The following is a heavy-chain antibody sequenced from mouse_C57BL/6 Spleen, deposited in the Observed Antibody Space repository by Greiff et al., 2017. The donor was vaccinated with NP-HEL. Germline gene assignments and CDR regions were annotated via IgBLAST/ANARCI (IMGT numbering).Heavy chain of an antibody. J-gene: IGHJ4*01. CDR3: ASECTTGMDY. V-gene: IGHV2-6*01. Sequence: QVQLKESGPGLVAPSQSLSITCTVSGFSLTSYGVDWVRQSPGKGLEWLGVIWGVGSTNYNSALKSRLSISKDNSTSQVFLKMNSRQTDDTARYYCASECTTGMDYWGQGTSVPVSS. CDR1: GFSLTSYG. D-gene: IGHD1-1*01. CDR2: IWGVGST.